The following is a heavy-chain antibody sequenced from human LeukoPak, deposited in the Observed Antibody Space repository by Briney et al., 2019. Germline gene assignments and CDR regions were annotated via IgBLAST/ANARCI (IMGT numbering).Heavy chain of an antibody. V-gene: IGHV1-2*06. D-gene: IGHD5-18*01. Sequence: GASVKVSCKASGYTFTGYYMHWVRQAPGQGLEWMGRINPNSGGTNYAQKFQGRVTMTRDTSISTAYMELSRLRSDDTAVYYCATQGHTAMGSHSQYYYYYYYMDVWGKGTTVTVSS. CDR1: GYTFTGYY. J-gene: IGHJ6*03. CDR3: ATQGHTAMGSHSQYYYYYYYMDV. CDR2: INPNSGGT.